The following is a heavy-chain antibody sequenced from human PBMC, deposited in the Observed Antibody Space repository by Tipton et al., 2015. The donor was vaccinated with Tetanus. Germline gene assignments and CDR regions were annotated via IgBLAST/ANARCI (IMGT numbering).Heavy chain of an antibody. CDR3: ARGRTMSGVVAPFDL. CDR1: DGSFNAYY. CDR2: VNQSGST. Sequence: TLSLTCGVSDGSFNAYYWSWIRQTPGKGLEWIGEVNQSGSTKYNPSFNSRAAISVDTSKSQFSLRVRSVTAADTAVYYCARGRTMSGVVAPFDLWGQGSLVIVSS. D-gene: IGHD3-3*01. V-gene: IGHV4-34*01. J-gene: IGHJ4*02.